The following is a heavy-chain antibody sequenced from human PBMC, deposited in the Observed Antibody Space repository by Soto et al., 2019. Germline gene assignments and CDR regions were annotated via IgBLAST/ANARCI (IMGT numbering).Heavy chain of an antibody. CDR1: GFTFSSYG. V-gene: IGHV3-30*18. J-gene: IGHJ4*02. D-gene: IGHD3-10*01. CDR3: AKGPRGSRFDY. CDR2: ISYDGSNK. Sequence: LRLSCAASGFTFSSYGMHWVRQAPGKGLEWVAVISYDGSNKYYADSVKGRFTISRDNSKNTLYLQMNSLRAEDTAVYYCAKGPRGSRFDYWGQGTLVTVSS.